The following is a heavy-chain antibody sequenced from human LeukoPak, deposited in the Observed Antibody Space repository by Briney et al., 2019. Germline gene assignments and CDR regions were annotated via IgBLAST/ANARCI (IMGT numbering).Heavy chain of an antibody. CDR1: GYTFTGYY. Sequence: ASVKVSCKASGYTFTGYYIYWVRQAPGQGLEWMGGIIPIFGTANYAQKFQGRVTITADESTSTAYMELSSLRSEDTAVYYCARGQSSYRRTDAFDIWGQGTMVTVSS. CDR2: IIPIFGTA. CDR3: ARGQSSYRRTDAFDI. D-gene: IGHD2-2*01. V-gene: IGHV1-69*13. J-gene: IGHJ3*02.